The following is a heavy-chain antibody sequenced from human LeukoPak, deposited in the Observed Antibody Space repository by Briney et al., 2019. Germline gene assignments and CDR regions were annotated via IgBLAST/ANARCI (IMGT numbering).Heavy chain of an antibody. Sequence: PGGSLRLSCAASGFTFSSYGMHWVRQAPGKGLEWVAFIRYDGSNKYYADSVKGRFTISRDNSKNTLYLQMNSLRAEDTAVYYCASEGIAAAGTEVWGQGTLVTVSS. V-gene: IGHV3-30*02. CDR1: GFTFSSYG. J-gene: IGHJ4*02. D-gene: IGHD6-13*01. CDR2: IRYDGSNK. CDR3: ASEGIAAAGTEV.